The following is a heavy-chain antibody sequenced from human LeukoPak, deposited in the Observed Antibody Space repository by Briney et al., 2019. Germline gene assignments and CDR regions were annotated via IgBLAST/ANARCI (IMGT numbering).Heavy chain of an antibody. D-gene: IGHD3-22*01. V-gene: IGHV1-18*01. Sequence: ASVKVTCKASGYTFTSYGISWVRQAPGQGLEWMGWISAYNGNTNYAQKLQGRVTMTTDTSTSTAYTELRSLRSDDTAVYYCARKDSSGYDTGLLDYWGQGTLVTVSS. CDR3: ARKDSSGYDTGLLDY. CDR1: GYTFTSYG. J-gene: IGHJ4*02. CDR2: ISAYNGNT.